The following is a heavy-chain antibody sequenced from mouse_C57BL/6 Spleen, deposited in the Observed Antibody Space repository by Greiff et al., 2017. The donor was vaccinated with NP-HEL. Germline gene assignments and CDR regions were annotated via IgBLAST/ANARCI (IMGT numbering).Heavy chain of an antibody. D-gene: IGHD2-4*01. V-gene: IGHV1-69*01. CDR3: ARYAQYDYDEFAY. Sequence: QVQLQQPGAELVMPGASVKLSCKASGYTFTSYWMHWVKQRPGQGLEWIGEIDPSDSYTNYNQKFKGQSTLTVDKSSSPAYMQLSSLTSEDSAVYYCARYAQYDYDEFAYWGQGTLVTVSA. J-gene: IGHJ3*01. CDR2: IDPSDSYT. CDR1: GYTFTSYW.